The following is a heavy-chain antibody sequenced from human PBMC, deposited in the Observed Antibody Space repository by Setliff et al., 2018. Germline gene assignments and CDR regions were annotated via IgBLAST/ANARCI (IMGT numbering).Heavy chain of an antibody. D-gene: IGHD5-12*01. V-gene: IGHV4-59*01. J-gene: IGHJ4*02. CDR3: ARGGTFRYFDY. CDR1: GGSLSTYY. Sequence: SETLSLTCTVSGGSLSTYYWSWIRQSPGRGLEYIGYVYYNGAADYSPSLKSRVTLSVDTSKNQFSLKLTSVTAADTAVYYCARGGTFRYFDYRGQGTPVTVSS. CDR2: VYYNGAA.